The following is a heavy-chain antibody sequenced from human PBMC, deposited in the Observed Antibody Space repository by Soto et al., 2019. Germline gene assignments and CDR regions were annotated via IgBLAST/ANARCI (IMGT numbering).Heavy chain of an antibody. CDR1: GSTFTSYG. Sequence: ASVKVSCKASGSTFTSYGISWVRQAPGQGLEWMGWISAYNGNTNYAQKLQGRVTMTTDTSTSTAYMELRSLRSDDTAVYYCARDPEWARGGSGWSNHYYYYMDVWGKGTTLTVSS. CDR2: ISAYNGNT. V-gene: IGHV1-18*01. J-gene: IGHJ6*03. CDR3: ARDPEWARGGSGWSNHYYYYMDV. D-gene: IGHD6-19*01.